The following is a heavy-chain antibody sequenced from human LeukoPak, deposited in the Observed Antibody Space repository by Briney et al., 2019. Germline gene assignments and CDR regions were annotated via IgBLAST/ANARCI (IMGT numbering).Heavy chain of an antibody. CDR2: IYTSGST. J-gene: IGHJ4*02. V-gene: IGHV4-61*02. Sequence: SETLSLTCTVSGGSISSGSYYWSWIRQPAGKGLEWIGRIYTSGSTNYNPSLKSRVTISVDTSKNQFSLKLSSVTAADAAVYYCARLNYYDSSGYSKYYFDYWGQGTLVTVSS. D-gene: IGHD3-22*01. CDR3: ARLNYYDSSGYSKYYFDY. CDR1: GGSISSGSYY.